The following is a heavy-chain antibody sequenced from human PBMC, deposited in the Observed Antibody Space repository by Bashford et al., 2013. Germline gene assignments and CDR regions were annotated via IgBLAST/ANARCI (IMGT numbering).Heavy chain of an antibody. V-gene: IGHV1-69*01. J-gene: IGHJ6*02. CDR2: IIPIFGTA. Sequence: WVRQAPGQGLEWMGGIIPIFGTANYAQKFQGRVTITADESTSTAYMELSSLRSEDTAVYYCASIALGYCSSTSRPTCGMDVWGQGTTVTVSS. CDR3: ASIALGYCSSTSRPTCGMDV. D-gene: IGHD2-2*01.